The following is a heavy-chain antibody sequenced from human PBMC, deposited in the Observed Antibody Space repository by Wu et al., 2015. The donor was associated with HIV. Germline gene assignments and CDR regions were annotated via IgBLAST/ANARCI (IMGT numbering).Heavy chain of an antibody. Sequence: QVQLVQSGAEVKKPGSSVKVSCKTSGYTFTDHYIHWVRQAPGQGLEWVGWIRPNTGATSLAQIFQGRVTMTRDTSIRTAYMEVDSLTSDDTAVYFCARGHYYASGNYHFSAPVYWGRGTLVTVSS. CDR2: IRPNTGAT. CDR1: GYTFTDHY. J-gene: IGHJ4*02. CDR3: ARGHYYASGNYHFSAPVY. V-gene: IGHV1-2*02. D-gene: IGHD3-10*01.